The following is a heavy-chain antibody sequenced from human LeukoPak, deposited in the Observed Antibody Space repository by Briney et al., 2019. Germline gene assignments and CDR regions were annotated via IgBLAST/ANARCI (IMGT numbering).Heavy chain of an antibody. V-gene: IGHV3-30*18. CDR3: AKDRAPSIAAAYDAFDI. CDR2: ISYDGSNK. CDR1: GFTFSSYA. D-gene: IGHD6-13*01. Sequence: PGRSLRLSCAASGFTFSSYAMHWVRQAPGKGLEWVAVISYDGSNKYYADSVKGRFTISRDSSKNTLYLQMNSLRAEDTAVYYCAKDRAPSIAAAYDAFDIWGQGTMVTVSS. J-gene: IGHJ3*02.